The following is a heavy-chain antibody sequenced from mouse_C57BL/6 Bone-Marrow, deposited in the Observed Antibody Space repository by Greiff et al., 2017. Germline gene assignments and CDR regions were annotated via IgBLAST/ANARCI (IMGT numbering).Heavy chain of an antibody. J-gene: IGHJ1*03. V-gene: IGHV1-74*01. CDR2: IHPSDSDT. CDR1: GYTFTSYW. CDR3: AMGGDHYWYFDV. Sequence: QVQLKQSGAELVKPGASVKVSCKASGYTFTSYWMHWVKQRPGQGLEWIGRIHPSDSDTNYNQKFKGKATLTVDKSSSTAYMQLSSLTSEDSAVYYCAMGGDHYWYFDVWGTGTTVTVSS.